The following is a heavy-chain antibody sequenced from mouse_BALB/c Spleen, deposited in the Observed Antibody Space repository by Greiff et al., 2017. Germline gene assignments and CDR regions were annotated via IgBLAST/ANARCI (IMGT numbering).Heavy chain of an antibody. V-gene: IGHV1-18*01. CDR1: GYSFTGYT. D-gene: IGHD2-4*01. CDR2: INPYNGGT. J-gene: IGHJ3*01. CDR3: ARGYDDYDVWFAY. Sequence: EVQLQQSGPELVKPGASMKISCKASGYSFTGYTMNWVKQSHGKNLEWIGLINPYNGGTSYNPKFKGKATLTVDKSSSTAYMELLSLTSEDSAVYYGARGYDDYDVWFAYWGQGTLVTVSA.